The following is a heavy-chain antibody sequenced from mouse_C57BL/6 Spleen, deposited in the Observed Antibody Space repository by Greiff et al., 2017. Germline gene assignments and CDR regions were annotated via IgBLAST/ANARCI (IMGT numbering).Heavy chain of an antibody. CDR2: INPNCGTT. J-gene: IGHJ4*01. CDR3: ARDCRSAIAY. Sequence: VQLQQSGPELVKPGASVKISCKASGYSFTDYNMNWVKQSNGKSLEWLGAINPNCGTTSYNQKFKGKAPLTIDHASSTAYMQINRLTSEDSAVYYCARDCRSAIAYWGQGTSVTVSA. D-gene: IGHD6-1*01. CDR1: GYSFTDYN. V-gene: IGHV1-39*01.